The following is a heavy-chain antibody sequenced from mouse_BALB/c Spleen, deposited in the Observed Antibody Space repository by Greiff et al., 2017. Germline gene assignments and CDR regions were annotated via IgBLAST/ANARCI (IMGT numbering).Heavy chain of an antibody. CDR1: GFTFSSYA. V-gene: IGHV5-6-5*01. D-gene: IGHD2-12*01. CDR2: ISSGGST. Sequence: EVQLVESGGGLVKPGGSLKLSCAASGFTFSSYAMSWVRQTPEKRLEWVASISSGGSTYYPDSVKGRFTISRDNARNILYLQMSSLRSEDTAMYYCARRTNPIPYYYAMDYWGQGTSVTVSS. J-gene: IGHJ4*01. CDR3: ARRTNPIPYYYAMDY.